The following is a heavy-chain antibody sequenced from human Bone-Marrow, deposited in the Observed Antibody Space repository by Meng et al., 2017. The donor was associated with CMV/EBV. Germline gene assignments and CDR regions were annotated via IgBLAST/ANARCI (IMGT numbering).Heavy chain of an antibody. CDR2: ISYDGNNR. CDR3: ARGWRTYATGGYRYNGYFDY. Sequence: GESLKISCAASGFTFSNYAIHWVRQAPGKGLEWVALISYDGNNRSYPDSVKGRFTISRDNSKNTLYLQMKSLRPEDAAVYYCARGWRTYATGGYRYNGYFDYWGQGTLVTASS. D-gene: IGHD2-8*02. V-gene: IGHV3-30-3*01. CDR1: GFTFSNYA. J-gene: IGHJ4*02.